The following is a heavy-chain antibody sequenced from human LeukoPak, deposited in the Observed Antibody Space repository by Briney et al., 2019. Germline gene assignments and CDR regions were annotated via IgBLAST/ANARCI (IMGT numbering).Heavy chain of an antibody. CDR3: AKDSLSVSFGELLLGNWFDP. CDR1: GFTFSSYA. J-gene: IGHJ5*02. D-gene: IGHD3-10*01. Sequence: GGALRLSCAASGFTFSSYAMSWVRQAPGKGLEWVSAISGSGGSTYYADSVKGRFTISRDNSKNTLYLQMNSLRAEHTAVYYCAKDSLSVSFGELLLGNWFDPWGQGTLVTVSS. CDR2: ISGSGGST. V-gene: IGHV3-23*01.